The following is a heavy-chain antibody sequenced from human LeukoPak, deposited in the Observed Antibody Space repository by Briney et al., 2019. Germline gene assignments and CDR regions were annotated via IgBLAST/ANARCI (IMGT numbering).Heavy chain of an antibody. Sequence: GGSLKLSCAASGFTFSGSAMHWVRQASGKGLEWVGRIRSKANSYATAYAASVKGRFTISRDNSKNTLYLQMNSLRAEDTAVYYCRGSDDAFDIWGQGTMVTVSS. J-gene: IGHJ3*02. D-gene: IGHD3-10*01. CDR3: RGSDDAFDI. V-gene: IGHV3-73*01. CDR2: IRSKANSYAT. CDR1: GFTFSGSA.